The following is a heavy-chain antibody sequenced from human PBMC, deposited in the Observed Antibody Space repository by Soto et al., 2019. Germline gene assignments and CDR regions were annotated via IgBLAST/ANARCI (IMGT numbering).Heavy chain of an antibody. Sequence: GGSLRLSCSASGFSVNNNYMTWVRQAPGRRPEWVAVIYTRGTTHYADFATGRFTFSRDNSKNTLYLQMDSLRPKDTAVYYCAKLWGYYFESWGPGTLVTVSS. D-gene: IGHD2-21*01. J-gene: IGHJ4*02. CDR3: AKLWGYYFES. CDR1: GFSVNNNY. V-gene: IGHV3-53*01. CDR2: IYTRGTT.